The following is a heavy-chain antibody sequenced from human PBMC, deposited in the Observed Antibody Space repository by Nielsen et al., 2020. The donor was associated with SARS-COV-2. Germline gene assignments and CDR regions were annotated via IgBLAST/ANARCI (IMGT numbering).Heavy chain of an antibody. J-gene: IGHJ6*03. CDR3: VKERGYDYSNNYYYYYMDV. D-gene: IGHD4-11*01. Sequence: VRQAPGKGLEYVSAISSNGGSTNYADSVKGRFTISRDNSKNTLYLQMSSLRAEDTAVYYCVKERGYDYSNNYYYYYMDVWGKGTTVTVSS. V-gene: IGHV3-64D*09. CDR2: ISSNGGST.